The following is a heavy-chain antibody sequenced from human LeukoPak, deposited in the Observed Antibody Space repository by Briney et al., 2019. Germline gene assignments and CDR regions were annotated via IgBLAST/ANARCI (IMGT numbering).Heavy chain of an antibody. D-gene: IGHD3-16*01. CDR3: VRDGGVRSFDP. J-gene: IGHJ5*02. V-gene: IGHV3-53*01. CDR1: GFTVSSNY. CDR2: IYSGGST. Sequence: GGSLRLSCAASGFTVSSNYMSWVRQAPGKGLEWVSVIYSGGSTYYADSVKGRFTISRDNSKNTLYLQMNSLRAEDTAVYYCVRDGGVRSFDPWGQGTLVTVSS.